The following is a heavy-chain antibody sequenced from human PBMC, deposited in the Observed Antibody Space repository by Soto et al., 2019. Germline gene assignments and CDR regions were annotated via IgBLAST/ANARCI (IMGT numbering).Heavy chain of an antibody. CDR1: GYSFSNYW. J-gene: IGHJ6*02. CDR2: IYPGDSDT. CDR3: ARHLVQAGMDV. Sequence: PGESLKISCKGSGYSFSNYWIGWVRQMPGKGLEWMGIIYPGDSDTRYSPSFQGQVTISADKSISTAYLQWNSLKASDTAMYYCARHLVQAGMDVWGQGTTVTVSS. V-gene: IGHV5-51*01.